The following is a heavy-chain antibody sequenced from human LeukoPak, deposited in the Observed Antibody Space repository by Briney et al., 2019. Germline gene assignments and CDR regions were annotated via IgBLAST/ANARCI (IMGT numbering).Heavy chain of an antibody. D-gene: IGHD3-9*01. CDR1: GGSSSGYY. Sequence: ASETLSLTCAVYGGSSSGYYWSWIRQPPGKGLEWIAEINHSGGTNYNASLRSRVTVYVDTSKNQFSLKLSSVTAADTAVYYCARGGGNLLPFFDPKCYYYMDVWGKGTTVTVSS. J-gene: IGHJ6*03. CDR2: INHSGGT. V-gene: IGHV4-34*01. CDR3: ARGGGNLLPFFDPKCYYYMDV.